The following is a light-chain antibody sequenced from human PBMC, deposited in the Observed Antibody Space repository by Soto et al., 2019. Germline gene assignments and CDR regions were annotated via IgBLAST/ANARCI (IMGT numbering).Light chain of an antibody. Sequence: QPVLTQPPSASGSPGQSVTISCTGTNNDIGVYDFVSWYHHHPGKAPRLIIYEVVQRPSGVPDRFSGSKSGNTASLTVSGLQAADEADYFCKSYAGSNTYVFGSGTKLTVL. CDR1: NNDIGVYDF. CDR3: KSYAGSNTYV. J-gene: IGLJ1*01. CDR2: EVV. V-gene: IGLV2-8*01.